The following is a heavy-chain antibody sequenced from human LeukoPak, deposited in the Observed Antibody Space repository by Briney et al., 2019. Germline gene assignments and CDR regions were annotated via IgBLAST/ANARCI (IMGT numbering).Heavy chain of an antibody. CDR1: GFTFSNAW. J-gene: IGHJ4*02. CDR2: IKSKTDGGTT. V-gene: IGHV3-15*01. CDR3: TTMIAIGSCTSTSCPTLFDS. D-gene: IGHD2-2*03. Sequence: KSGGSLRLSCAASGFTFSNAWMSWVRQAPGKGLEWVGRIKSKTDGGTTDYAAPVKGRFTISRDDSKNTLYLQMNSLKTEDAAVYYCTTMIAIGSCTSTSCPTLFDSWGQGTLVTVSS.